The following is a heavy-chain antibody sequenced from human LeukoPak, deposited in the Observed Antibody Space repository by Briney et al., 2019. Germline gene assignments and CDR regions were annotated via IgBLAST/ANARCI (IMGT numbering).Heavy chain of an antibody. CDR2: IRSKAYGGTT. D-gene: IGHD3-3*01. Sequence: PGGSLRLSCTASGFTFGDYAMSWVRQAPGKGLEWVGFIRSKAYGGTTEYAASVKGRFTISRDDSKSIAYLQMNSLKTEDTAVYYCTRGRLSGVVIIDYWGQGTLVTVSS. CDR3: TRGRLSGVVIIDY. CDR1: GFTFGDYA. J-gene: IGHJ4*02. V-gene: IGHV3-49*04.